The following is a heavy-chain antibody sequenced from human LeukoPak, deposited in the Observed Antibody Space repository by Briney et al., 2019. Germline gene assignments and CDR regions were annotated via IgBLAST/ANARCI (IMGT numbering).Heavy chain of an antibody. V-gene: IGHV4-59*08. CDR3: ARASGWSSISFDY. J-gene: IGHJ4*02. D-gene: IGHD6-19*01. Sequence: SETLSLTCTVSGGSINNYYWSWIRQPPGKGLEWIGYIYYSGSTNYNPSLKSRVTISVDTSKNQFSLKLSSVTAADTAVYYCARASGWSSISFDYWGQGTLVTVSS. CDR2: IYYSGST. CDR1: GGSINNYY.